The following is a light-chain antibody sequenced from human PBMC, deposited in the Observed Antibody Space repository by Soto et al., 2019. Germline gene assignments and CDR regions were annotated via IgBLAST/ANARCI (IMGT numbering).Light chain of an antibody. J-gene: IGKJ5*01. V-gene: IGKV3-15*01. Sequence: EIVMTQSPATLYVSPGERATLSCRASQGVSSNLAWYQQKPGQAPRLLIYGASTRATGIPARFSGSGSGTEFTLTISSLQSEDFAVYSCQQYNNWPPITFGQGTRLEIK. CDR3: QQYNNWPPIT. CDR1: QGVSSN. CDR2: GAS.